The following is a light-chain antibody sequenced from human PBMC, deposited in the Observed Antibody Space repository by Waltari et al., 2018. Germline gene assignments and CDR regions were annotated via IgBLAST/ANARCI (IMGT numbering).Light chain of an antibody. CDR1: KLGDKY. J-gene: IGLJ3*02. CDR2: EDT. Sequence: SYELTQPPSVSVSSGQTAIITCSGDKLGDKYVCWYQQKPGQSPVLIIYEDTMRPSGIPVRFSGSNSGNTATLTISGTQTLDEADYYCQVWDGITSTGVFGGGTRLTVL. V-gene: IGLV3-1*01. CDR3: QVWDGITSTGV.